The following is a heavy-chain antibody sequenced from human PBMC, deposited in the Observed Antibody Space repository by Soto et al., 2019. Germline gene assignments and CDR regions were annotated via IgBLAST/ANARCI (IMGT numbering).Heavy chain of an antibody. CDR1: GDSISSSSYY. J-gene: IGHJ3*01. V-gene: IGHV4-39*01. CDR3: ATLVVGRVDL. Sequence: QLQLQESGPGLVKPSETLSLTCTVSGDSISSSSYYWGWIRQPPGKGLEYIGTIYYTGSTYYNPSLNIRVTISVDTSKNQFSLKLSSVTAADTAVYYCATLVVGRVDLWGQGTMVTVSS. D-gene: IGHD2-15*01. CDR2: IYYTGST.